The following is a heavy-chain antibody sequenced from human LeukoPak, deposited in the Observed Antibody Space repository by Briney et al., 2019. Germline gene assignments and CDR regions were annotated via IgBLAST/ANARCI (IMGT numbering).Heavy chain of an antibody. V-gene: IGHV1-24*01. CDR3: ATASAMYSGSYGGYFDY. D-gene: IGHD1-26*01. CDR2: FYLEDGET. Sequence: GASVKVSCEVSGYTLTELSMQLVRQAPGKGLEWIGGFYLEDGETIYAHKFQGRVTMTEDTSADTAYMELSSLRSEDTAVYYCATASAMYSGSYGGYFDYWGQGTLVTVSS. CDR1: GYTLTELS. J-gene: IGHJ4*02.